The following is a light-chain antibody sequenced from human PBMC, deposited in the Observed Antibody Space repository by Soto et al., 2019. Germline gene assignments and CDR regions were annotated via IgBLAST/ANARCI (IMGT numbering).Light chain of an antibody. CDR3: GAWDSILSGVL. J-gene: IGLJ2*01. Sequence: QAVVTQPPSVSAAPGQKVTISCSGGSSNIGKNFVSWYKQLPGTAPKLLIYDTNKRPSGIPDRFSASKSGTSAILGITGLQTGDEADYYCGAWDSILSGVLFGGGTKLTVL. CDR2: DTN. V-gene: IGLV1-51*01. CDR1: SSNIGKNF.